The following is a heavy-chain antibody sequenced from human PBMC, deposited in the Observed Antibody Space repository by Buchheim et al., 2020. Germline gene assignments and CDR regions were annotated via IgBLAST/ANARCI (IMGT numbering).Heavy chain of an antibody. J-gene: IGHJ6*03. Sequence: QVQLVESGGGVVQPGRSLRLSCAASGLSFSPYGMHWVRQAPGKGLEWVALISYDERNAYYADSVKGRFTISRDNSKNILYLQMNSLRGEDTAVYYCAKEDGDPGDYYDFSGYRRDYYYYMDVWGKGTT. D-gene: IGHD3-22*01. CDR1: GLSFSPYG. CDR2: ISYDERNA. CDR3: AKEDGDPGDYYDFSGYRRDYYYYMDV. V-gene: IGHV3-30*18.